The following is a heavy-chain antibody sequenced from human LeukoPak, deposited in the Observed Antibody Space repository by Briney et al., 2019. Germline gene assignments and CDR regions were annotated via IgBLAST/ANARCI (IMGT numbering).Heavy chain of an antibody. Sequence: SETLSLTCAVYGGSFSGYYWSWIRQPPGKGLEWIGEINHSGSTNYNPSLKSQVTISVDTSKNQFSLKLSSVTAADTAVYYCAREDTAMVIRVRSGMDVWGQGTTVTVSS. D-gene: IGHD5-18*01. CDR1: GGSFSGYY. J-gene: IGHJ6*02. CDR3: AREDTAMVIRVRSGMDV. V-gene: IGHV4-34*01. CDR2: INHSGST.